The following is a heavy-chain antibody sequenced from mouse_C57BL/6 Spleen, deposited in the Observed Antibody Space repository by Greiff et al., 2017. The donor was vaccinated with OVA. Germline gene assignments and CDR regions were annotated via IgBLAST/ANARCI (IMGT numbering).Heavy chain of an antibody. D-gene: IGHD4-1*01. CDR1: GFTFSSYA. V-gene: IGHV5-4*01. CDR3: ARDLGPYAMDY. Sequence: DVHLVESGGGLVKPGGSLKLSCAASGFTFSSYAMSWVRQTPEKRLEWVATISAGGSYTYYPDNVKGRFTISRDNAKNNLYLQMSHLKSEDTAMYYCARDLGPYAMDYWGQGTSVTVSS. J-gene: IGHJ4*01. CDR2: ISAGGSYT.